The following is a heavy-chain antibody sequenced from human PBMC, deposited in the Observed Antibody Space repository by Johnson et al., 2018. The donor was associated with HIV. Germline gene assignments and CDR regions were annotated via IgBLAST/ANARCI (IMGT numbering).Heavy chain of an antibody. D-gene: IGHD4-23*01. CDR1: GFTFSSYA. Sequence: QVQLVESGGDVVQPGRSLRLSCTASGFTFSSYALHWVRQAPGKGLEWVAVLSYDGSNKFYADSVKGRFTISRDNSKNTLCLQMNSLRTEDTAMYYCARERGYFGNPAFDIWGQGTMVTVSS. J-gene: IGHJ3*02. CDR2: LSYDGSNK. CDR3: ARERGYFGNPAFDI. V-gene: IGHV3-30-3*01.